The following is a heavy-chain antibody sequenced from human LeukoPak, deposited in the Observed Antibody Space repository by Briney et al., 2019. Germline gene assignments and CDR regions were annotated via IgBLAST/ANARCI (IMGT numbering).Heavy chain of an antibody. V-gene: IGHV3-23*01. J-gene: IGHJ4*02. Sequence: PGGSLRLSCAASGFTFSSFGMSWVRQAPGKGLEWVSAISSTGGTAYYAYSVKGRFTIPRDKSKNPLYLQTNSLRAEDTAVYYCAKSGLGGDYYFDYWGQGTLVTVSS. CDR3: AKSGLGGDYYFDY. CDR1: GFTFSSFG. D-gene: IGHD3-16*01. CDR2: ISSTGGTA.